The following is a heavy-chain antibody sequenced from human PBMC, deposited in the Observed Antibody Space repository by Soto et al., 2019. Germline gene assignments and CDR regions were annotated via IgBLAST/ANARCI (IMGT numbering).Heavy chain of an antibody. J-gene: IGHJ4*02. CDR1: GGSFSDYY. CDR3: VRRPSGDYGVDY. Sequence: QVQLQQWGAGLLKPSETLSLACAVYGGSFSDYYWTWIRQPPGKGLEWIGEISHSGSTNHNPSLKSRLTISVDTSKNQFSLKLTSVTAADTAVYYCVRRPSGDYGVDYWGQGTLVTVSS. D-gene: IGHD2-21*02. CDR2: ISHSGST. V-gene: IGHV4-34*01.